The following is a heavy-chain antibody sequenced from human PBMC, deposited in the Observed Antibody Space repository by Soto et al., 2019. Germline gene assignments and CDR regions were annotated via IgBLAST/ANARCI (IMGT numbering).Heavy chain of an antibody. J-gene: IGHJ6*02. CDR3: ASQIGSPPEGRYHYGMDV. Sequence: QVQLVQSGAEVKKPGSSVKVSCKASGGTFSSYAISWVRQAPGQGLEWMGGIIPLIGTANYAQKLQGRVAIIADESTSTADMELSSLRSEDTAVYHWASQIGSPPEGRYHYGMDVWGQGTTVTVS. D-gene: IGHD1-26*01. V-gene: IGHV1-69*12. CDR1: GGTFSSYA. CDR2: IIPLIGTA.